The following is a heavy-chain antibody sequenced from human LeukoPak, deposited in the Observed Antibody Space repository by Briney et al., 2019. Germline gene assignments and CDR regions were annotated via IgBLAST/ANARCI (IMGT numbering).Heavy chain of an antibody. CDR1: GFTFGDYA. CDR2: IRSNFYGGTT. V-gene: IGHV3-49*04. D-gene: IGHD3-16*01. Sequence: GGPLRLSCTASGFTFGDYAMSWVRQAPGKGLEWVGFIRSNFYGGTTDYAASVKGRFTISRDGSKSIAYLQMDSLKTEDTAVYYCTRGGGGDPVDYWGQGALVTVSS. J-gene: IGHJ4*02. CDR3: TRGGGGDPVDY.